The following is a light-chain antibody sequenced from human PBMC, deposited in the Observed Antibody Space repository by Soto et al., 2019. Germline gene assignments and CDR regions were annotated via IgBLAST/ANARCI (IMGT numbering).Light chain of an antibody. CDR2: DAS. J-gene: IGKJ3*01. CDR1: QSVSSY. V-gene: IGKV3-11*01. CDR3: HQRSNWPLFT. Sequence: EIVLTQSPVTLSLSPGERATLSCRASQSVSSYLAWYQQKPGQRPRLLVYDASKRATGIPARFSGSGSGTXXXXXIXXXEPEDFAXXYCHQRSNWPLFTFGPGTKVDIK.